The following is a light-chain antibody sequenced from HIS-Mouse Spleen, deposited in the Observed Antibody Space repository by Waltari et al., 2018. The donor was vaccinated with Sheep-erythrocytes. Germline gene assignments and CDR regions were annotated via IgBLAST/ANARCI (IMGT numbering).Light chain of an antibody. Sequence: DIVMTQSPLSLPVTPGEPASISCSSSQSLLHSNGYNYLDWYLQKPGQSPQLLIYLGSNRASGVPDRFSGSGSGTDFTLKISRVEAEDVGVYYCMQALQTPRLTFGGGTK. CDR1: QSLLHSNGYNY. CDR2: LGS. V-gene: IGKV2-28*01. CDR3: MQALQTPRLT. J-gene: IGKJ4*01.